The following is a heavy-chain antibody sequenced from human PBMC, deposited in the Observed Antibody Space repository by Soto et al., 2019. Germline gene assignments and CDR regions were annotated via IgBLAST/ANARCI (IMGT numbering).Heavy chain of an antibody. CDR2: MYNTGST. D-gene: IGHD2-21*02. CDR1: GGSISGYD. Sequence: SETLSLTCTVSGGSISGYDWRWIRQPPGKGLEWIGYMYNTGSTVYNPSFKSRVTISVDTSKNQFSLKLNSVTAADTAVYYCARDLWGYCGTDCYPLDVWGQGTTVTVS. J-gene: IGHJ6*02. V-gene: IGHV4-59*01. CDR3: ARDLWGYCGTDCYPLDV.